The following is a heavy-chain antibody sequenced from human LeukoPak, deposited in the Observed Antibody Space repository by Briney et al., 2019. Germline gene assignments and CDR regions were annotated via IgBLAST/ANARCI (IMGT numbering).Heavy chain of an antibody. CDR1: GDSIRSHY. Sequence: SETLSLTCSVSGDSIRSHYWGWIRQPPGKGLEWIGSIYYSGSSYYNPSLKSRVIISVDTSKNQFSLKLSSVTAADTAVYYCASQLGLGELSFPSAFHIWGQGTMVTVSS. J-gene: IGHJ3*02. CDR3: ASQLGLGELSFPSAFHI. CDR2: IYYSGSS. V-gene: IGHV4-39*07. D-gene: IGHD3-16*02.